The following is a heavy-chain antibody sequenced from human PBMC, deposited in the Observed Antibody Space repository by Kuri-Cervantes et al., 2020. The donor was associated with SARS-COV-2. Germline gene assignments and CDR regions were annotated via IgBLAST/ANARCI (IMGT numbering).Heavy chain of an antibody. Sequence: ASVKVSCKIRGSELGVNWVRQAPGRGLEWMGYFHPEDGAIYALNFHGRVTMTADTSIATAYMELGSLRSEDTAVYYCARGLRRRYFDLWGRGTLVTVSS. J-gene: IGHJ2*01. CDR1: GSELG. D-gene: IGHD4-17*01. CDR2: FHPEDGA. V-gene: IGHV1-24*01. CDR3: ARGLRRRYFDL.